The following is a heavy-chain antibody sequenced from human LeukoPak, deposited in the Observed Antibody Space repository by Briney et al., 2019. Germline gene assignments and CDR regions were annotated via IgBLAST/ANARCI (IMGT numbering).Heavy chain of an antibody. CDR1: GGSISSYY. J-gene: IGHJ4*02. CDR2: IYYSGST. CDR3: ARDRSSGSLRGFDY. Sequence: SETLSLTCTVSGGSISSYYWSWIRQPPGKGLEWIGYIYYSGSTYYNPSLKSRVTISVDTSKNQFSLKLSSVTAADTAVYYCARDRSSGSLRGFDYWGQGTLVTVSS. D-gene: IGHD3-10*01. V-gene: IGHV4-59*12.